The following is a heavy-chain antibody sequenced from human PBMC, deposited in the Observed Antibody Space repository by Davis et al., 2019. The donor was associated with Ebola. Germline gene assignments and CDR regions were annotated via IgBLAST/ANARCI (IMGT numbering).Heavy chain of an antibody. CDR1: GFAFKDYA. CDR2: ITWNSDKI. CDR3: VRSASTFDYYQSMDV. D-gene: IGHD3-3*01. Sequence: SLKISCAASGFAFKDYAMHWVRQAPGKGLEWVAYITWNSDKIVYADSVKGRFTISRDNANKSLYRQMSSLRPEDTALYYCVRSASTFDYYQSMDVWGQGTMVT. J-gene: IGHJ6*03. V-gene: IGHV3-9*01.